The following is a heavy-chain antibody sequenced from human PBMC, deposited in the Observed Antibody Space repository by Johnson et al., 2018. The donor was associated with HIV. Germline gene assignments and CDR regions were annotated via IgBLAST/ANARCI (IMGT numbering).Heavy chain of an antibody. D-gene: IGHD4-23*01. CDR3: ARDSGGNYG. CDR1: GFTFSNFA. V-gene: IGHV3-64*01. Sequence: VQLVESGGGVVQPEGSLRLSCAASGFTFSNFALHWVRQAPGKGLQYVSRIGSDGVSTYYANSVIGRFTISRDNSKNTVFLQMRRLRAEDIVIYYCARDSGGNYG. J-gene: IGHJ6*01. CDR2: IGSDGVST.